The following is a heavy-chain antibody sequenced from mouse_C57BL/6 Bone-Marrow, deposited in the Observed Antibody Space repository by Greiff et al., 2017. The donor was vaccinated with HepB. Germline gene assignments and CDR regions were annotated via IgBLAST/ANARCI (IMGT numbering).Heavy chain of an antibody. D-gene: IGHD2-2*01. Sequence: EVKLMESGGGLVKPGGSLKLSCAASGFTFSDYGMHWVRQAPEKGLEWVAYISSGSSTIYYADTVKGRFTISRDNAKNTLFLQMTSLRSEDTAMYYCMVTTFDYWGQGTTLTVSS. V-gene: IGHV5-17*01. CDR3: MVTTFDY. CDR1: GFTFSDYG. J-gene: IGHJ2*01. CDR2: ISSGSSTI.